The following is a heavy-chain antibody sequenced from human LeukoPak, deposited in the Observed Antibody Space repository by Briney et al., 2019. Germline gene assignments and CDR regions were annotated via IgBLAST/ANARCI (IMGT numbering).Heavy chain of an antibody. CDR2: FNPNSGAT. CDR3: ARAIVATFATDY. J-gene: IGHJ4*01. D-gene: IGHD5-12*01. V-gene: IGHV1-2*02. Sequence: ASVKVSCKASGDTFTDYYFHWVRQAPGKGLEWMGWFNPNSGATQYAQKFQGRVTMTRVTSITTAYMELTRLTSDDTAVYYCARAIVATFATDYWGHGTLVTVTS. CDR1: GDTFTDYY.